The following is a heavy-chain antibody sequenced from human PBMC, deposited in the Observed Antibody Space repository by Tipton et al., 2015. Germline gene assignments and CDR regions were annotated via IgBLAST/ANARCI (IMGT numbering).Heavy chain of an antibody. CDR1: GFPFGTYW. CDR3: AREFRGRGYSFWPNYYGMDV. D-gene: IGHD5-18*01. V-gene: IGHV3-74*01. Sequence: SLRLSCAASGFPFGTYWMHWVRQVPGKGLVWVSRINSDGTSISYADSVKGRFTISRDNSKNTLYMQMNSLRAEDTAVYCCAREFRGRGYSFWPNYYGMDVWGRGTTVTVSS. J-gene: IGHJ6*02. CDR2: INSDGTSI.